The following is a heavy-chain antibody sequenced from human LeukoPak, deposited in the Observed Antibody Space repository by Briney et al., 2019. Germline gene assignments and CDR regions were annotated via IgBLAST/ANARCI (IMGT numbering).Heavy chain of an antibody. CDR1: GFTFSSYT. CDR2: ISGSGGST. Sequence: TGGSLRLSCAASGFTFSSYTMSWVRQAPGKGLEWVSAISGSGGSTYYADSVKGRFTISRDNSKSTLYLQMNSLRAEDTAVYYCANKISSSWYGGWDYYGMDVWGQGTTVTVSS. CDR3: ANKISSSWYGGWDYYGMDV. J-gene: IGHJ6*02. V-gene: IGHV3-23*01. D-gene: IGHD6-13*01.